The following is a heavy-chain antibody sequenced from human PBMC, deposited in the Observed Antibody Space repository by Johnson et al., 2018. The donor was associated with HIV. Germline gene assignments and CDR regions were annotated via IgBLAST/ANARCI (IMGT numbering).Heavy chain of an antibody. CDR3: ARDIEGELLPDAFDM. D-gene: IGHD1-26*01. V-gene: IGHV3-66*01. CDR1: GFTVSTNY. Sequence: VQLVESGGGLVQPGGSLRLSCAASGFTVSTNYMTWVRQAPGKGLECVSLIYSDGNTYYADSVKGRFTISRDNSKNTLYLQMNSLRAEDTALYYCARDIEGELLPDAFDMWGQGTMATVSS. CDR2: IYSDGNT. J-gene: IGHJ3*02.